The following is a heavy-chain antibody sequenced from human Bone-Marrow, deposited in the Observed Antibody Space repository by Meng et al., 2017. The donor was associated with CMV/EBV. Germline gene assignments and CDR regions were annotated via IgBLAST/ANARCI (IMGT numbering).Heavy chain of an antibody. V-gene: IGHV3-23*01. D-gene: IGHD2-2*01. CDR1: GFTFISHA. CDR2: VSATGGST. CDR3: AQDSNPRLPVRIDS. J-gene: IGHJ4*02. Sequence: GESLKISCVASGFTFISHAMTWVRQVPGKGLEWVSTVSATGGSTYYADSVKGRFTISRDNSKNTLYLQMDSLRVEDTALYYCAQDSNPRLPVRIDSWGQGTLVTVSS.